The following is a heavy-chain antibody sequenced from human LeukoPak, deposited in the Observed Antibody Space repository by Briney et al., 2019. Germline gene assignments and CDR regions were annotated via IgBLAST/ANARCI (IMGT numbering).Heavy chain of an antibody. Sequence: GGSLRLSCAASGFSVSSNFMSWVRQAPGKGLEWVSVIYSGSTTYYADSVKGRFTISRDNSKNTLSLQMNNLRAEGTAVYYCARDGYGNNYMDVWGKGTMVTVSS. J-gene: IGHJ6*03. CDR1: GFSVSSNF. D-gene: IGHD1/OR15-1a*01. V-gene: IGHV3-53*01. CDR2: IYSGSTT. CDR3: ARDGYGNNYMDV.